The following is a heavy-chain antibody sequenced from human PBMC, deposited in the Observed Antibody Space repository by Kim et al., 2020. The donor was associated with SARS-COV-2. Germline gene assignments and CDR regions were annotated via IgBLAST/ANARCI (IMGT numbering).Heavy chain of an antibody. CDR1: GGSITSYF. CDR2: IYKSGDT. CDR3: AREGLNNWVDP. V-gene: IGHV4-59*01. J-gene: IGHJ5*02. Sequence: SETLFLTCTVSGGSITSYFWSWIRQPPGKRLEWIGYIYKSGDTNYNPSLKSRVTMSIDTSKNQFSLKLTSVTAADSAIYYCAREGLNNWVDPWGQGTLVT. D-gene: IGHD2-8*01.